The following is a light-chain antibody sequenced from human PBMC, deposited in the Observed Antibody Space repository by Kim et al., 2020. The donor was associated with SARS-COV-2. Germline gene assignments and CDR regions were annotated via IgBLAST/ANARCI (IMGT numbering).Light chain of an antibody. CDR2: GAS. V-gene: IGKV3D-7*01. CDR3: QQDYNLPRLT. Sequence: PGERVTLSCRASQSVSSSSLTWYQQKPGQAPRLLIYGASTRATSIPARLSGSGSGTDFTLTISSLQPEDFAVYFCQQDYNLPRLTFGGGTKV. J-gene: IGKJ4*01. CDR1: QSVSSSS.